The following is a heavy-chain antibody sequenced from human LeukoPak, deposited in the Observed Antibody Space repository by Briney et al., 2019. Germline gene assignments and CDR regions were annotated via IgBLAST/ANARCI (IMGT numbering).Heavy chain of an antibody. CDR1: GGSISSYY. CDR3: AAVWFGELSLDY. V-gene: IGHV4-59*01. CDR2: IYYSGST. J-gene: IGHJ4*02. D-gene: IGHD3-10*01. Sequence: SETLSLTCTVSGGSISSYYWSWIRQPPGKGLEWIGYIYYSGSTNYNPSLKSRVTISVDTSKNQFSLKLSSVTAADTAVYYCAAVWFGELSLDYWGQGTLVTVSS.